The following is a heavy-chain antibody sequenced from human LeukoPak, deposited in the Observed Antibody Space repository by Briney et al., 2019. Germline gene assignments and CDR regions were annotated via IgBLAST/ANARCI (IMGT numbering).Heavy chain of an antibody. V-gene: IGHV3-30-3*01. CDR2: ISYDGSSR. CDR3: ARPQYCSAGSCFYYFDY. CDR1: GFTFSSYD. D-gene: IGHD2-15*01. Sequence: GRSLRLSCTASGFTFSSYDMDWVRQAPGKGLEWVAVISYDGSSRYYADSVKGRFTISRDNSKNTLYLQMNSLRADDTAVYYCARPQYCSAGSCFYYFDYWGQGTLVTVSS. J-gene: IGHJ4*02.